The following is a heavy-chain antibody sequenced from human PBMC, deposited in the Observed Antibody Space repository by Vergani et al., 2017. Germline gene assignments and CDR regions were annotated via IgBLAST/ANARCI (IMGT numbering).Heavy chain of an antibody. CDR2: ISYDGTQK. CDR1: GFTSSYYG. V-gene: IGHV3-30*03. CDR3: ATKSCCTPGCQIGYFRE. Sequence: QVHLVESGGGVVQPGRSLRLSCVVSGFTSSYYGMHWVRQAPGKGLEWVAVISYDGTQKYYADSVKGRFTISRDNSKSTLYLQMNSLRTEDTAVYYCATKSCCTPGCQIGYFREWGQGTLVHVSS. D-gene: IGHD1-1*01. J-gene: IGHJ1*01.